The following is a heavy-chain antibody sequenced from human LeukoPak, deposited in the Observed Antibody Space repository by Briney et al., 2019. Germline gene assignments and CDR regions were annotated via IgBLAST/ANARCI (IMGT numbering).Heavy chain of an antibody. D-gene: IGHD1-26*01. V-gene: IGHV4-39*01. CDR3: ARLHYPPDPDY. Sequence: ASETLSLTCTVSGGSTSSSDYYWGWIRQPPEKGLEWIGSVYYNGNTYYNPSLKSRVTISIDTSKNQLSLKLNSVTAADTAVYYCARLHYPPDPDYWGQGTLVTVSA. CDR1: GGSTSSSDYY. CDR2: VYYNGNT. J-gene: IGHJ4*02.